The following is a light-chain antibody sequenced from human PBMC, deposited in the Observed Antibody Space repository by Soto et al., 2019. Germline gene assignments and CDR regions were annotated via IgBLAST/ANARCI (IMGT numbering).Light chain of an antibody. J-gene: IGKJ4*01. CDR3: QQYNDLPLT. CDR1: QGIKEY. V-gene: IGKV1-33*01. CDR2: GAS. Sequence: DIQMTQSPSSLSASVGDRITITCQASQGIKEYLSWYQQKPGTAPKLLIYGASNLKRGVPSRFTGAGSGTDFTFTISNLQPEDIATYFCQQYNDLPLTFGGGTKVDIK.